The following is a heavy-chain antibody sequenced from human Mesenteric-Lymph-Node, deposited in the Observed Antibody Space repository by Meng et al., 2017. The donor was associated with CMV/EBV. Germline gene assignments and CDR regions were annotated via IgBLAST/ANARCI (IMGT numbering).Heavy chain of an antibody. CDR2: IYVGGGT. V-gene: IGHV4-39*01. D-gene: IGHD6-6*01. CDR1: GGSVGSSTWY. Sequence: AGGSVGSSTWYWRWIGQPPGKGREWSGGIYVGGGTYYNPALKRRGTISVDSSKNQFSLKVTAVTATDTAEYYCARPTGDSSSPWDHWGQGTLVTVSS. J-gene: IGHJ4*02. CDR3: ARPTGDSSSPWDH.